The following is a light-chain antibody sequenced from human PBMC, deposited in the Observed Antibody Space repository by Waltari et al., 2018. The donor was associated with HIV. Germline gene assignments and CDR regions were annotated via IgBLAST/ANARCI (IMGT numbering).Light chain of an antibody. J-gene: IGKJ1*01. V-gene: IGKV1-5*03. Sequence: DIQMTQSPSVLSASVGDRVTITCRANQSLNTWLAWYKQSEGEAPKLLIYKTSKLENGVPSRFSASGSGKVFSLTISSVQPDGFAIYYCQQYKSAPWTFGQGTKV. CDR2: KTS. CDR3: QQYKSAPWT. CDR1: QSLNTW.